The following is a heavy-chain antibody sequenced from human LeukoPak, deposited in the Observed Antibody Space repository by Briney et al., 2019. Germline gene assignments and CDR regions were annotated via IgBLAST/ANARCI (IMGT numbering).Heavy chain of an antibody. CDR2: ISGSGGST. CDR1: GFTFSSYA. Sequence: PGGSLRLSCAAAGFTFSSYAMSWVRQAPGKGLEWVSAISGSGGSTYYADSVKGRFTISRDNSKNTMYLKMNSLRAEDTAVYYCAQDPPLFYYGSGSFDYWGQGTLVTVSS. J-gene: IGHJ4*02. V-gene: IGHV3-23*01. D-gene: IGHD3-10*01. CDR3: AQDPPLFYYGSGSFDY.